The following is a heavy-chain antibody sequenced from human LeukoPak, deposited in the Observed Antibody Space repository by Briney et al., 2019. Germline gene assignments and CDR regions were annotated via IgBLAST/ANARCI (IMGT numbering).Heavy chain of an antibody. D-gene: IGHD5-24*01. CDR1: GFIFSDYY. CDR2: ISDGGRPL. V-gene: IGHV3-11*04. CDR3: ARWDGYSYGFDY. J-gene: IGHJ4*02. Sequence: GGSLRLSCAASGFIFSDYYMSWIRQAPGKGLEWVSFISDGGRPLHYADSVKGRFTISRDNAKNSLYLQMNSLRAEDTAVYYCARWDGYSYGFDYRGQGTLVTVSS.